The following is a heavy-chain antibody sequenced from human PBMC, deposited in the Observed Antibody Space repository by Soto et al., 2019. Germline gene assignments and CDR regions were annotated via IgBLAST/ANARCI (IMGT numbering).Heavy chain of an antibody. CDR1: GGSFSGYY. Sequence: QVQLQQWGAGLLKPSETLSLTCAVYGGSFSGYYWSWIRQPPGKGLEWIGEINHSGSTNYNPSLKSRVTISVDTSKNQFSLKLSSVTAADTAVYYCARGIPCYYYYMDVWGKGTTVTVSS. CDR2: INHSGST. V-gene: IGHV4-34*01. J-gene: IGHJ6*03. CDR3: ARGIPCYYYYMDV.